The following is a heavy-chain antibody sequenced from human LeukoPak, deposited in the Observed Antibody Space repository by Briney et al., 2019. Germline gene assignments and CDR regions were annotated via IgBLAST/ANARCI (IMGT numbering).Heavy chain of an antibody. V-gene: IGHV3-7*01. J-gene: IGHJ4*02. D-gene: IGHD1-1*01. Sequence: GGSLRLSCAASGFTFGTYWMSWVRQAPGKGLEWVANIKQDGSQKYSVDSVKGRFTISRDNAKNSLYLQMNSLRAEDTAVYYCARGALERPVDYWGRGTLVTVSS. CDR2: IKQDGSQK. CDR3: ARGALERPVDY. CDR1: GFTFGTYW.